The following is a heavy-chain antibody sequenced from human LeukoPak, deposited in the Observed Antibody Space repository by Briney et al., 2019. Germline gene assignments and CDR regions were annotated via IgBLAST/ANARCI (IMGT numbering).Heavy chain of an antibody. D-gene: IGHD3-22*01. V-gene: IGHV1-69*04. CDR1: GGTFSSYA. Sequence: SVKVSCKASGGTFSSYAISWVRQAPGQGLEWMGRIIPTLGIANYAQKFQGRVTITADKSTSTAYMELSSLRSEDTAVYYCASDYYDSSGYYNHNWGQGTLVTVSS. CDR2: IIPTLGIA. J-gene: IGHJ4*02. CDR3: ASDYYDSSGYYNHN.